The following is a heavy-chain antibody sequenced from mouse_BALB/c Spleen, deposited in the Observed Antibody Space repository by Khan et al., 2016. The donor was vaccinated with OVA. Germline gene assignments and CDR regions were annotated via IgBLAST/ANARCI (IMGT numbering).Heavy chain of an antibody. CDR1: GYSITSNYA. J-gene: IGHJ4*01. CDR2: ISDSGST. CDR3: ARGNYYGYAMDY. D-gene: IGHD1-1*01. Sequence: EVQLQESGPGLVKPSQSLSLTCTVTGYSITSNYAWNWIRQFPGNKLEWMGYISDSGSTSYNPSLKSRISITRDTSKNQFFLQLNSVTTEDAATYYCARGNYYGYAMDYWGQGTSVTVSS. V-gene: IGHV3-2*02.